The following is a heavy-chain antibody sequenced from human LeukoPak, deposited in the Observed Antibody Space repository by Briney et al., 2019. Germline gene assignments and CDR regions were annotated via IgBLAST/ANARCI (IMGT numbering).Heavy chain of an antibody. CDR3: ARDLDYGDYAYIDY. D-gene: IGHD4-17*01. CDR1: GFTFSSYS. Sequence: GGSLRLSCAASGFTFSSYSMNWVRQAPGKGLGWVSSISSSSSYIYYADSVKGRFTISRDDAKNSLYLQMNSLRAEDTAVYYCARDLDYGDYAYIDYWGQGTLVTVSS. CDR2: ISSSSSYI. V-gene: IGHV3-21*01. J-gene: IGHJ4*02.